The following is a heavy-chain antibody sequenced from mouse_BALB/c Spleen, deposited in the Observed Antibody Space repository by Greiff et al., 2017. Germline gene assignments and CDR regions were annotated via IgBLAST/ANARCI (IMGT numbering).Heavy chain of an antibody. CDR2: INPSNGGT. J-gene: IGHJ2*01. CDR3: ARITTATFDY. D-gene: IGHD1-2*01. Sequence: QVQLQQPGAELVKPGASVKLSCKASGYTFTSYYMHWVKQTPGQGLEWIGGINPSNGGTNFNEKFKSKATLTVDKSSSTAYMQLSSLTSEDSAVYYCARITTATFDYWGQGTTLTVSS. V-gene: IGHV1S81*02. CDR1: GYTFTSYY.